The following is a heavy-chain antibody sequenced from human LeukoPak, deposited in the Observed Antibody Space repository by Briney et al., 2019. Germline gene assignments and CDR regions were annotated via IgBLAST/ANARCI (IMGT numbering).Heavy chain of an antibody. D-gene: IGHD5-24*01. CDR1: GYTFTSYD. Sequence: ASVKVSCKASGYTFTSYDINRVRQATGQGLEWMGWMNPNSGNTGYAQKFQGRVTITRNTSISTAYMELSSLRSEDTAVYYCARVIKDVEDGYNWSPNWFDPWGQGTLVTVSS. CDR2: MNPNSGNT. CDR3: ARVIKDVEDGYNWSPNWFDP. J-gene: IGHJ5*02. V-gene: IGHV1-8*03.